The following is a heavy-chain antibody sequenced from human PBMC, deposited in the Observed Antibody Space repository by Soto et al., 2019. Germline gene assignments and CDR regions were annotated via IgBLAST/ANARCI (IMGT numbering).Heavy chain of an antibody. CDR2: ISGSGGST. CDR3: AKSDYDFWSGGFYYYHYYMDV. D-gene: IGHD3-3*01. V-gene: IGHV3-23*01. Sequence: GGSLRLSCAASGFTFSSYAMSWVRQAPGKGLEWVSAISGSGGSTYYADSVKGRFTISRDNSKNTLYLQMNSLRAEDTAVYYCAKSDYDFWSGGFYYYHYYMDVWGKGTTVTVSS. CDR1: GFTFSSYA. J-gene: IGHJ6*03.